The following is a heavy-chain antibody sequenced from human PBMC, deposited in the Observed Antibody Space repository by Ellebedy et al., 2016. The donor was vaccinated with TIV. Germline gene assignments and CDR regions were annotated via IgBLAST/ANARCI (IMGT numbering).Heavy chain of an antibody. V-gene: IGHV1-8*01. D-gene: IGHD5-24*01. CDR1: GYTFTSYD. J-gene: IGHJ4*02. CDR2: MNPNSGNT. Sequence: ASVKVSXXASGYTFTSYDINWVRQATGQGLEWMGWMNPNSGNTGYAQKFQGRVTMTRDTSTSTVYMELSSLRSEDTAVYYCARDNRMATIAASLDYWGQGTLVTVSS. CDR3: ARDNRMATIAASLDY.